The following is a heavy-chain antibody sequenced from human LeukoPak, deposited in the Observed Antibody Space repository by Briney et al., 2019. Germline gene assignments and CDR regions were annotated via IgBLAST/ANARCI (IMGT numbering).Heavy chain of an antibody. CDR2: ISSSSSYI. J-gene: IGHJ4*02. D-gene: IGHD6-13*01. V-gene: IGHV3-21*01. CDR3: ASPTGYTVGDY. CDR1: GFTFSSYS. Sequence: PGGSLRLSCAASGFTFSSYSMNWVRQAPGKGLECVSSISSSSSYIYYADSVKGRFTISRDNAKNSLYLQMNSLRAEDTAVYYCASPTGYTVGDYWGQGTLVTVSS.